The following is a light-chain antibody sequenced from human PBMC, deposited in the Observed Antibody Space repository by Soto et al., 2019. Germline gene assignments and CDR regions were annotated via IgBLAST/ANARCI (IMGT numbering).Light chain of an antibody. Sequence: EVVMTQSPATLSASPGEAATLSCRASQSVSTNLAWYQQKPGQAPRLLIYGASTLATGIPGRFSGSGSGTEFTLTISSLQSGDFAVYYCQQRCNWPPVTFGGGTKVEIK. V-gene: IGKV3-15*01. CDR3: QQRCNWPPVT. CDR2: GAS. CDR1: QSVSTN. J-gene: IGKJ4*01.